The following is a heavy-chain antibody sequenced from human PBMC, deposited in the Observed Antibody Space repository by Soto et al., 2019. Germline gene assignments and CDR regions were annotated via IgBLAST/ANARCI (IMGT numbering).Heavy chain of an antibody. CDR3: ARDRRDGFNDGFDI. CDR2: IFYSGST. D-gene: IGHD6-25*01. CDR1: GGSVRSGNHF. J-gene: IGHJ3*02. Sequence: QVQLQESGPGLVKPSETLSLTCTVSGGSVRSGNHFWSWIRQPPGRGLEWIGQIFYSGSTNYSPSLESRVTISLDTSKNEFSLKLSSVTAADTAVYYCARDRRDGFNDGFDIWGQGTRVTVSS. V-gene: IGHV4-61*01.